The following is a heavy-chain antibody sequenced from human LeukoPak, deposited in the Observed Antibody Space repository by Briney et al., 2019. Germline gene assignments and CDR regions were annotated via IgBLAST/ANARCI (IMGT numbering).Heavy chain of an antibody. J-gene: IGHJ4*02. Sequence: GASVKVSCKASGYTITGYYIHWVRQAPGQGLEWMGWINPNSGDTNYAQKFQGRVTMTRDTSIITAFMELSRLRSDDTAVYYCATSYSSSDLHFDYWGQGTLVTVSS. CDR1: GYTITGYY. V-gene: IGHV1-2*02. CDR2: INPNSGDT. CDR3: ATSYSSSDLHFDY. D-gene: IGHD6-6*01.